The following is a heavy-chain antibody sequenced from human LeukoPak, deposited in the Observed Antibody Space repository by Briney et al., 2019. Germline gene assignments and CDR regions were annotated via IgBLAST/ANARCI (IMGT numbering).Heavy chain of an antibody. CDR3: AKDSDTAMVTLYYYYYCMDV. Sequence: GGALRLSCAASGFTFSSYGMHWVRQAPGKGLEWVAVISYDGSNKYYADSVKGRFTISRDNSKNTLYLQMYSLRAEDTAVYYCAKDSDTAMVTLYYYYYCMDVWGQGTTVTVSS. D-gene: IGHD5-18*01. CDR2: ISYDGSNK. J-gene: IGHJ6*02. CDR1: GFTFSSYG. V-gene: IGHV3-30*18.